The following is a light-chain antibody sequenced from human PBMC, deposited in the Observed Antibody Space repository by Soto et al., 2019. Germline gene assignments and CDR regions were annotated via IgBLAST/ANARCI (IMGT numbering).Light chain of an antibody. CDR1: QSVSSSY. V-gene: IGKV3-15*01. CDR3: QQYNNWPWT. J-gene: IGKJ1*01. CDR2: GAS. Sequence: EIVMTQSPATLSVSPGERATLSCRASQSVSSSYLAWYQQKPGQAPRLLIYGASTRATSFPARFSGSGSGTDFTLTISSLQSEDFAVYYCQQYNNWPWTFGQGTKVDIK.